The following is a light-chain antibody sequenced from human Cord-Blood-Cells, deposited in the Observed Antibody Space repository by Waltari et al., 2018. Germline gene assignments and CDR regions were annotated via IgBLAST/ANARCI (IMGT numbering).Light chain of an antibody. Sequence: QSALTQPASVSGSPGQSITISCTGTSSDVGGYNYLSWYQQHPRKAPKLMFYDVSNRPSGVSNRFSGSKSGNTASLTISGLQAEDEADYYCSSYTSSNTLHVFGTGTKVTVL. CDR1: SSDVGGYNY. CDR3: SSYTSSNTLHV. CDR2: DVS. V-gene: IGLV2-14*01. J-gene: IGLJ1*01.